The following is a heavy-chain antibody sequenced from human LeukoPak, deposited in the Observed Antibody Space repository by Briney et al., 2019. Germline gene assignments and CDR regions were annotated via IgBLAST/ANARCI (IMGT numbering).Heavy chain of an antibody. CDR1: GYTLTELS. CDR2: FDPEDGET. Sequence: ASVKVSCKVSGYTLTELSMHWVRQAPGKGLEWMGGFDPEDGETIYAQKFQGRVTMTEDTSTDTAYMELSSLRSEDTAVYYCATGYYDSSGYLAPYYWGQGTLVTVSS. D-gene: IGHD3-22*01. V-gene: IGHV1-24*01. J-gene: IGHJ4*02. CDR3: ATGYYDSSGYLAPYY.